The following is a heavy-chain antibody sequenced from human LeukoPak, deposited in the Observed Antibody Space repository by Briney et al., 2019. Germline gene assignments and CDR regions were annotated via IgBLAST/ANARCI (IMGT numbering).Heavy chain of an antibody. V-gene: IGHV4-30-2*03. CDR3: ARRRAGRDWFDP. D-gene: IGHD6-19*01. CDR1: GGSISSGGYS. Sequence: PSETLSLTCAVSGGSISSGGYSWSWIRQPPGKGLEWIGYIYHSGSTYYNPSLKSRVTISVDTSKNQFSLKLSSVTATDTAVYYCARRRAGRDWFDPWGQGTLVTVSS. J-gene: IGHJ5*02. CDR2: IYHSGST.